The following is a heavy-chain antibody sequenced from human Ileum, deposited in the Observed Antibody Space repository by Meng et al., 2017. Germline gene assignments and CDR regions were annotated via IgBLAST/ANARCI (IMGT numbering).Heavy chain of an antibody. CDR3: ARAEYVRFFDL. Sequence: QPQSGPGLWKPSETLAPPCTVSCGSIESHNWCPGFRDPPGQGLECVWEVYHRGSNNYNPSLLSRVTKSMDNSNNRFSLSLNYVTAAETAIYYFARAEYVRFFDLWGRGTLVTVSS. CDR2: VYHRGSN. CDR1: CGSIESHNW. V-gene: IGHV4-4*02. J-gene: IGHJ2*01. D-gene: IGHD2/OR15-2a*01.